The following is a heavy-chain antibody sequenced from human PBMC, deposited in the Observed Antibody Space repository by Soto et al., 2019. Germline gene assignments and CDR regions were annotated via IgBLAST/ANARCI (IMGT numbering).Heavy chain of an antibody. Sequence: QVQLVQSGAEVKKPGASVKVSCKASGYTFTGYYMHWVRQAPGQGLEWMGWINPNSGGTNYAQKFQGRVTMTRDTSISTAYMELSRLRSDETAVYYCAREVNYDFWSGAPHYYYYGMDVWGQGTTVTVSS. CDR3: AREVNYDFWSGAPHYYYYGMDV. D-gene: IGHD3-3*01. CDR2: INPNSGGT. CDR1: GYTFTGYY. V-gene: IGHV1-2*02. J-gene: IGHJ6*02.